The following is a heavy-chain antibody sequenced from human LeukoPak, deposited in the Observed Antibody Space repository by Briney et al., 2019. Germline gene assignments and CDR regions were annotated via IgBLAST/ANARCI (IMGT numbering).Heavy chain of an antibody. CDR1: GGSFSGYY. CDR3: ARGELYCSGVNCSLGWFDP. Sequence: SETLSLTCAVYGGSFSGYYWSWIRQPPGKGLEWIGEINHSGSTNYNPSLKSRVTISVDTSKNQFSLKLSSVTAADTAVYYCARGELYCSGVNCSLGWFDPWGLGNLVTVSS. J-gene: IGHJ5*02. V-gene: IGHV4-34*01. D-gene: IGHD2-15*01. CDR2: INHSGST.